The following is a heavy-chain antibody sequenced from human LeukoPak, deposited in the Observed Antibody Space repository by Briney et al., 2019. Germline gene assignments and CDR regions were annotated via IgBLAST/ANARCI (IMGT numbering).Heavy chain of an antibody. D-gene: IGHD6-19*01. J-gene: IGHJ6*03. Sequence: PSETLSLTCTVSGGSISSGDSYWSWIRQPPGKGLEWVGYIYYSGRTYYNPSLKSRVTISVDTSRSQFSLKLSSVTAADTAVYYCARVPTAGIAVAGPPGRGYYYMDVWGKGTTVTVSS. CDR3: ARVPTAGIAVAGPPGRGYYYMDV. CDR2: IYYSGRT. CDR1: GGSISSGDSY. V-gene: IGHV4-30-4*01.